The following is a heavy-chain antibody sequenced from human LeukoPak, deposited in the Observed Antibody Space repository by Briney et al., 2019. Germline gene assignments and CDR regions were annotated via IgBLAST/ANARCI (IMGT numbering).Heavy chain of an antibody. D-gene: IGHD5-12*01. CDR1: GFIFSNYA. J-gene: IGHJ4*02. Sequence: GGSLRLSCAASGFIFSNYAMHWLRQTPGKGLEYVSAIVGNGGSTYYANFVKGRFTISRDNSQNTLYLQMGSLRAEDTAVYYCARGRDSGYDYNVPYFDYWGQGTLVTVSS. CDR2: IVGNGGST. V-gene: IGHV3-64*01. CDR3: ARGRDSGYDYNVPYFDY.